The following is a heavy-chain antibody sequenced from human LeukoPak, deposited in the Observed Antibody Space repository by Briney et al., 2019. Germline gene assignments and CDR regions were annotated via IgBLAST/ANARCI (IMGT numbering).Heavy chain of an antibody. CDR1: GGTFTSYT. J-gene: IGHJ4*02. V-gene: IGHV1-69*04. CDR3: AREPHGDFDY. D-gene: IGHD4-17*01. CDR2: IIPILGIA. Sequence: ASVKVSCKASGGTFTSYTISWVRQAPGQGLEWMGRIIPILGIANYAQKFQGRVTITADKSTRTAYMELSSLRSEDTAVYYCAREPHGDFDYWGEGTLVTVSP.